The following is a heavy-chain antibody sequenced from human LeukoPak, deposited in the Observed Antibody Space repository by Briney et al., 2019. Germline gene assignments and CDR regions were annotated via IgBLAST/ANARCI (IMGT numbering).Heavy chain of an antibody. CDR3: VKITSVTGGDC. CDR2: ISSNGGSS. J-gene: IGHJ4*02. Sequence: GGSLRLSRSASGFTFSAYAMYWVRQAPGKGLEYVSGISSNGGSSFYADSVKGRFTISRDNSKNTLYLQMSSLRAEDTAVYYCVKITSVTGGDCWGQGTRLTVSS. D-gene: IGHD1-1*01. V-gene: IGHV3-64D*09. CDR1: GFTFSAYA.